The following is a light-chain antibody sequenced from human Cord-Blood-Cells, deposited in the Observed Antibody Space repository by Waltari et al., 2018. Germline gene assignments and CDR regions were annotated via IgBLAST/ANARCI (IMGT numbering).Light chain of an antibody. Sequence: IPMTQSPSSLSASVGASVTITCRASQSISSYLHWYTQKPGKAPKLLIYAASRLQSGVPSRFSGSGSGTDFTLTISSLQPEDFATYYCQQSYSTTWTFGQGTKVEIK. CDR3: QQSYSTTWT. J-gene: IGKJ1*01. V-gene: IGKV1-39*01. CDR2: AAS. CDR1: QSISSY.